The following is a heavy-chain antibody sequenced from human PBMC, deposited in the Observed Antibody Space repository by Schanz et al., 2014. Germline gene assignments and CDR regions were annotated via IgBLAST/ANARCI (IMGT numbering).Heavy chain of an antibody. Sequence: QVHLVQSGAEMKKPGASVKVSCKASGYTFTSNAISWVRQAPGQGLEWVGWISPYNGNTNYAQKVQGRVTLTTDTATSAVCMELRSLTSDDAARYYCARRAYSRSSVGNFDYWGLGTLVTVSS. CDR3: ARRAYSRSSVGNFDY. CDR1: GYTFTSNA. V-gene: IGHV1-18*01. J-gene: IGHJ4*02. CDR2: ISPYNGNT. D-gene: IGHD6-6*01.